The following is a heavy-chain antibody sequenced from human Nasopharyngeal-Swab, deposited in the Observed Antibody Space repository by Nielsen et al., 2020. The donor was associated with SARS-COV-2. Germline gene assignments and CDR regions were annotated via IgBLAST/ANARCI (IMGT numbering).Heavy chain of an antibody. D-gene: IGHD1-26*01. J-gene: IGHJ6*02. V-gene: IGHV1-46*01. CDR3: ARDPKVGAPWYYYYGMDV. CDR1: GYTFTSYY. Sequence: SVNVSCKASGYTFTSYYMHWVRQAPGQGLEWMGIINPSGGSTSYAQKFQGRVTMTRDTSTSTVYMELSSLRSEDTAVYYGARDPKVGAPWYYYYGMDVWGQGTTVTVSS. CDR2: INPSGGST.